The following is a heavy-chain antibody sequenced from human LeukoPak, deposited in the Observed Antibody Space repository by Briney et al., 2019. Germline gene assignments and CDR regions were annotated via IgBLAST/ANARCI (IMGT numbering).Heavy chain of an antibody. CDR2: INHSGST. D-gene: IGHD3-22*01. CDR1: GGSFSGYY. Sequence: SETLSLTCAVYGGSFSGYYWSWIRQPPGKGLEWIGEINHSGSTNYNPSLKSRVTISVDTSKNQFSLKLSSVTAADTAVYYCARHYNGDSSGPRSRGVAFDIWGQGTMVTVSS. CDR3: ARHYNGDSSGPRSRGVAFDI. V-gene: IGHV4-34*01. J-gene: IGHJ3*02.